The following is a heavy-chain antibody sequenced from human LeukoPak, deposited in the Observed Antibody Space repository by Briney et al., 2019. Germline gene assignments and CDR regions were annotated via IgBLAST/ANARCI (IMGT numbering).Heavy chain of an antibody. CDR3: ARASYSYDISGWVPFDY. D-gene: IGHD3-22*01. Sequence: SETLSLTCTVSGGSISSSSYYWSWIRQPAGKGLEWIGRIYTSGSTTYNPSLKSRVTISGDTSENQFSLRLSSVTAADTAVYYCARASYSYDISGWVPFDYWGQGTLVTVSS. V-gene: IGHV4-61*02. CDR2: IYTSGST. CDR1: GGSISSSSYY. J-gene: IGHJ4*02.